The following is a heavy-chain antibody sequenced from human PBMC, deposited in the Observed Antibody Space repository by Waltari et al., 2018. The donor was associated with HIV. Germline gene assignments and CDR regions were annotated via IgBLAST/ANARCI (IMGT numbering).Heavy chain of an antibody. CDR1: GYTFTSYA. CDR3: ARESQQLGTFDP. Sequence: QVQLVQSGAEVKKPGASVKVSCKASGYTFTSYAMHWVRQAPGQRLEWMGWINAGNGNTKYSQKFQGRVTITRDTSASTAYMELSSLRSEDTAVYYCARESQQLGTFDPWGQGTLVTVSS. CDR2: INAGNGNT. D-gene: IGHD6-13*01. J-gene: IGHJ5*02. V-gene: IGHV1-3*01.